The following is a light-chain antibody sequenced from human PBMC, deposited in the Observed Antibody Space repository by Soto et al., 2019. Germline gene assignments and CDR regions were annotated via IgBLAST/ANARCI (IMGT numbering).Light chain of an antibody. Sequence: QSVLTQPPSASGSPGQSVTISCTGTSSDVAGYNYVSWYQQHPGKAPQVLMYEVSKRPSGVPDRFSGSKSGNTASLTVSGLQAEDEADYYCSAYAGSPYLYVFGSGTKVTVL. V-gene: IGLV2-8*01. CDR1: SSDVAGYNY. CDR3: SAYAGSPYLYV. CDR2: EVS. J-gene: IGLJ1*01.